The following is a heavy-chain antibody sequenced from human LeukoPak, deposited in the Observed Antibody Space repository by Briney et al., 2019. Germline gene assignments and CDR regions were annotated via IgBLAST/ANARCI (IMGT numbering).Heavy chain of an antibody. D-gene: IGHD6-19*01. CDR3: ARALEVAGTGLSR. CDR2: INPNSGGT. J-gene: IGHJ4*02. Sequence: EASVQVSCKASGYTFTDYYMHWVRQAPGQGLEWMGWINPNSGGTNYAQNFQGRVTMTRDTPLSTAYMELSRLRSDETAVYYCARALEVAGTGLSRWGQGTLVTVSS. CDR1: GYTFTDYY. V-gene: IGHV1-2*02.